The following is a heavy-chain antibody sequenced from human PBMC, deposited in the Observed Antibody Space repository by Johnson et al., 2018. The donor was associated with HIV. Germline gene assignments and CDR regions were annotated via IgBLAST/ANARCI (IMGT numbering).Heavy chain of an antibody. D-gene: IGHD3-3*02. Sequence: QVQLVESGGGVVQPGRSLRLSCAASGFSFSNYAMHWVRQAPGKGLEWVAVISYDGSNKYYPNSLKGRFTISRDNAKNSLYLQMNSLRAEDTALYYCAKVRLAWGLSREAFDIW. V-gene: IGHV3-30-3*01. CDR1: GFSFSNYA. J-gene: IGHJ3*02. CDR3: AKVRLAWGLSREAFDI. CDR2: ISYDGSNK.